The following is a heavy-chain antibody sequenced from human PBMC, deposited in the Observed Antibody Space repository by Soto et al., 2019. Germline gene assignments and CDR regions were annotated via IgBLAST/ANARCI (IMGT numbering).Heavy chain of an antibody. D-gene: IGHD3-9*01. CDR2: IFSNDEK. CDR1: GFSLSNARMG. CDR3: ARIEGGNYDILTGHTNDAFDI. V-gene: IGHV2-26*01. J-gene: IGHJ3*02. Sequence: GSGPTLVNPTETLTLTCNLSGFSLSNARMGVSWIRQPPGKALEWLAHIFSNDEKSYSTSLKSRLTISKDTSKSQVVLTMTNMDPVDTATYYCARIEGGNYDILTGHTNDAFDIWGQGTMVTVSS.